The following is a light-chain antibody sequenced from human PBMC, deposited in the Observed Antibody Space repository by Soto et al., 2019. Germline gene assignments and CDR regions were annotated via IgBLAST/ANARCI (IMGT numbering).Light chain of an antibody. J-gene: IGKJ4*01. CDR2: GAS. CDR3: QQYGSSPLT. V-gene: IGKV3-20*01. Sequence: EIVLTQSPGTLSLSPGERATLFCRASQSVSSNYLAWFQQKPGQAPRFVIYGASSRATGIPDRFSGSGSGTDFTLTISRLEPEDFAVYYCQQYGSSPLTFGGGTKVEIK. CDR1: QSVSSNY.